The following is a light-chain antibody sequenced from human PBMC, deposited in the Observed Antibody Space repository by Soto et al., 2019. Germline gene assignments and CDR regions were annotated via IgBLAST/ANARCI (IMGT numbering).Light chain of an antibody. Sequence: QSVLTQPASVSGSPGQSIAISCSGSTSDVGGYNYGSWYQQYPGKAPKLILYGVSDRPSGVSDRFSGSKSGNTASLIISGLQAEDEAHYYCSSYTASTTLFGGGTKVTVL. CDR2: GVS. CDR3: SSYTASTTL. CDR1: TSDVGGYNY. V-gene: IGLV2-14*03. J-gene: IGLJ2*01.